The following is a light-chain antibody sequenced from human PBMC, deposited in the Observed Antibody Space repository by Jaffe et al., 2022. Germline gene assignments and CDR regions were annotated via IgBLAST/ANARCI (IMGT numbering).Light chain of an antibody. V-gene: IGLV3-19*01. CDR3: NSGNIGGDHVVL. CDR2: GQN. CDR1: TVGNSY. J-gene: IGLJ2*01. Sequence: SSQLTQDPAVSVALGQTVRITCQGDTVGNSYTAWYQQKPGQAPVLVIYGQNNRPSGIPDRFSGSSSGNTASLTITGTQAEDEADYYCNSGNIGGDHVVLFGGGTKLTVL.